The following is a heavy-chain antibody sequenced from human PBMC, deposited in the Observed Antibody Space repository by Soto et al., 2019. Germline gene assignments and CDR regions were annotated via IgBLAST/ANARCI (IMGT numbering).Heavy chain of an antibody. D-gene: IGHD3-16*01. J-gene: IGHJ4*02. V-gene: IGHV4-4*02. CDR2: VYHVGTT. CDR3: ARASYGLGFFDY. Sequence: QVHLQESGPQLVKPSETLSLTCAVSGDSLSTSYWWTWVRQSPGKGLQWIGQVYHVGTTSYNPALKSRVIISVDKPKNQFFLKLTSMSAADTAVYFCARASYGLGFFDYWGQGSLVAVSS. CDR1: GDSLSTSYW.